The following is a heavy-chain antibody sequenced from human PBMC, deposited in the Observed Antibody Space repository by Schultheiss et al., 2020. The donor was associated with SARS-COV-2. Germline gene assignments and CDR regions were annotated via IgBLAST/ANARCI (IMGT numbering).Heavy chain of an antibody. Sequence: SCAASGFTFSSYGMHWVRQAPGKGLEWVGRIKSKTDGGTTDYAAPVKGRFTISRDDSKNTLYLQMNSLRAEDTAVYYCARDRYYDSSGPSDCWGQGTLVTVSS. CDR2: IKSKTDGGTT. V-gene: IGHV3-15*01. J-gene: IGHJ4*02. CDR3: ARDRYYDSSGPSDC. CDR1: GFTFSSYG. D-gene: IGHD3-22*01.